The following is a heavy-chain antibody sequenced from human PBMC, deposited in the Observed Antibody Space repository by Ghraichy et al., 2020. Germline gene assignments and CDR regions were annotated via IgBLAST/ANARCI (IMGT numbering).Heavy chain of an antibody. CDR2: IYYDGGIK. J-gene: IGHJ4*02. CDR3: AREQEWGFSGIQPSGY. V-gene: IGHV3-33*01. Sequence: GGSLRLSCAASGFSFSSYGMHWVRQAPGKGLEWVALIYYDGGIKQYADSVKGRFTISRDNSKNTLFLQMNSLRADDTAVYYCAREQEWGFSGIQPSGYWGQGTLVTVSS. CDR1: GFSFSSYG. D-gene: IGHD5-12*01.